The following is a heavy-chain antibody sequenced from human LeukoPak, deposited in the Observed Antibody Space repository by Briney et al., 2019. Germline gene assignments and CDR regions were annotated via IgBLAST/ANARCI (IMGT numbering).Heavy chain of an antibody. J-gene: IGHJ6*02. V-gene: IGHV4-4*07. CDR3: ARGGYSYGYYYYGMDA. D-gene: IGHD5-18*01. CDR2: IYTSGST. CDR1: GGSISSYY. Sequence: PSETLSLTCTVSGGSISSYYWSWIRQPAGKGLEWIGRIYTSGSTNYNPSLKSRVTMSVDTSKNQFSLKLSSVTAADTAVYYCARGGYSYGYYYYGMDAWGQGTTVTVSS.